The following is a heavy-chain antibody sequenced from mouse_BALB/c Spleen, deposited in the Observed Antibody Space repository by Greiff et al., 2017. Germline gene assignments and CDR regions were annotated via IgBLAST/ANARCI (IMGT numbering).Heavy chain of an antibody. CDR1: GYTFTSYV. J-gene: IGHJ2*01. V-gene: IGHV1-14*01. CDR3: ARTKPSFYGSSYEYYFDY. D-gene: IGHD1-1*01. Sequence: EVQLQQSGPELVKPGASVKMSCKASGYTFTSYVMHWVKQKPGQGLEWIGYINPYNDGTKYNEKFKGKATLTSDKSSSTAYMELSSLTSEDSAVYYCARTKPSFYGSSYEYYFDYWGQGTTLTVSS. CDR2: INPYNDGT.